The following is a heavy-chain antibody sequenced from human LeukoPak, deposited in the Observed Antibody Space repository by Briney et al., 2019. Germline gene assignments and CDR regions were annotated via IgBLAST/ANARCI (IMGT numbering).Heavy chain of an antibody. CDR2: ISSSSSTI. V-gene: IGHV3-48*01. CDR3: ARDLSSSSWYRYGY. J-gene: IGHJ4*02. Sequence: GGSLRLSCAASGFTFSSYSMNWVRQAPGKGLEWVSYISSSSSTIYYADSVKGRFTISRDNSKNTLYLQMNSLRAEDTAVYYCARDLSSSSWYRYGYWGQGTLVTVSS. D-gene: IGHD6-13*01. CDR1: GFTFSSYS.